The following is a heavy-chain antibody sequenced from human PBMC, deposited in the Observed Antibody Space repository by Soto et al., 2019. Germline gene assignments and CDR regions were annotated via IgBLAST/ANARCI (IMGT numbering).Heavy chain of an antibody. J-gene: IGHJ5*02. V-gene: IGHV3-64D*06. CDR1: GFTFSEYS. D-gene: IGHD3-9*01. CDR3: VKVSTFYHISTGYYSTNFFDT. Sequence: PGGSLRLSCSASGFTFSEYSMHWVRQAPGKGLQYVSTISSDGDITYYADSVKGRFTISRDNSKNTLYLQMNSLRPEDTAVYYCVKVSTFYHISTGYYSTNFFDTWGQGTLVTVSS. CDR2: ISSDGDIT.